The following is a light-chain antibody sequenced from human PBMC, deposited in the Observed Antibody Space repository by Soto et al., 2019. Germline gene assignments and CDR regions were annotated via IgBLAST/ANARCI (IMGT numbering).Light chain of an antibody. CDR2: AAS. CDR1: RGINNY. J-gene: IGKJ4*01. Sequence: DIQMTQSPSSLSASIRDRVTITCRASRGINNYLAWYQQKPGKVPRLLIYAASTLQSGVPSRFSGSGSGTDFTLTISSLQPEDVATYYCQKYNSAPPNTFGGGTKVEIK. CDR3: QKYNSAPPNT. V-gene: IGKV1-27*01.